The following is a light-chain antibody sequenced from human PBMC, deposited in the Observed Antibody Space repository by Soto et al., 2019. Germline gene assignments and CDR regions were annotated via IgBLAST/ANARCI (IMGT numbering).Light chain of an antibody. Sequence: DIVMTQSPDSLAVSLGETATINCKSSQSLLYRSNNKNYLAWYQQKPGQPPKLLIYWASTRESGVPDRFSGSGSGTDFTLTISSLQAEDVAVYYCQQYYASLQTFGPGTKVDIK. J-gene: IGKJ3*01. CDR1: QSLLYRSNNKNY. CDR3: QQYYASLQT. V-gene: IGKV4-1*01. CDR2: WAS.